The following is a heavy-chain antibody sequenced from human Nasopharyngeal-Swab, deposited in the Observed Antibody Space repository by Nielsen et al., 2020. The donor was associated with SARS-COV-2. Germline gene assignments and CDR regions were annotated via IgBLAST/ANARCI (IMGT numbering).Heavy chain of an antibody. V-gene: IGHV4-39*01. Sequence: SEILSLTCTVSGGSISSSSYYWGWIRQPPGKGLEWIGSIYYSGSTYYNPSLKSRVAISVDTSKNQFSLKLSSVTAADTAVYYCARHKDDYGDSYYYYGMDVWGQGTTVTVSS. CDR2: IYYSGST. J-gene: IGHJ6*02. D-gene: IGHD4-17*01. CDR1: GGSISSSSYY. CDR3: ARHKDDYGDSYYYYGMDV.